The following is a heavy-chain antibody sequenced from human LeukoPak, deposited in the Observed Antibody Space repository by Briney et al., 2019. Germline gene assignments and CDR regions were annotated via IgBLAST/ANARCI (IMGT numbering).Heavy chain of an antibody. D-gene: IGHD1-26*01. CDR3: ARGRGGSRLFLLGPFDY. Sequence: ASVKVSCKASGYTFTGYYMHWVRQAPGQGLEWMGWISPNSGGTNYAQKFQGRVTMTRDTSISTAYMELSRLRSDDTAVYYCARGRGGSRLFLLGPFDYWGQGTLVTVSS. CDR2: ISPNSGGT. J-gene: IGHJ4*02. V-gene: IGHV1-2*02. CDR1: GYTFTGYY.